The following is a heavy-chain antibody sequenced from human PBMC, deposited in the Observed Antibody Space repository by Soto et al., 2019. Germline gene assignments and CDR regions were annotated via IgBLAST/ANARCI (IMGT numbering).Heavy chain of an antibody. V-gene: IGHV4-39*01. CDR3: ARQSPTIDTGDVFDI. CDR2: IFYTGSI. D-gene: IGHD1-1*01. Sequence: QLQLQESGPGRVKPSETLSLTCSVSGGSISSSNYYWGWIRQPPGKGLEWIGSIFYTGSIYYNPSPTNRVTISVDTSRNQFSVKLNSVTATDTALYYCARQSPTIDTGDVFDIWGQGTKVTVSS. CDR1: GGSISSSNYY. J-gene: IGHJ3*02.